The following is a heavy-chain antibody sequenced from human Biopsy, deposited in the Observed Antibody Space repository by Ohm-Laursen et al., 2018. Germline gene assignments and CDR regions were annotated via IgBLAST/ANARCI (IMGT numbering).Heavy chain of an antibody. CDR1: GGSFSTYA. J-gene: IGHJ4*02. Sequence: SVKVSCNASGGSFSTYAVSWVRQAPGQGLEWMGKIIPMLDVANYAQKFQGRVTITADKLTSTAYMELASLRSEDTAVYYCARGEVTFGELIVSLDSWDQGTLVTVSS. CDR2: IIPMLDVA. D-gene: IGHD3-16*02. CDR3: ARGEVTFGELIVSLDS. V-gene: IGHV1-69*04.